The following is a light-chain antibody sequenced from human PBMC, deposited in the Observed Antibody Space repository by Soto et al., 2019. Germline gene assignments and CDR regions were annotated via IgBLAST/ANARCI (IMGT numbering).Light chain of an antibody. CDR3: QQSYAAPRT. Sequence: DIQMTQSPSSLSASVGDGVTITCRASQSISSYLNWYQQKPGKAPKLLIFAASSLQSGVPSRFSGGGSGRDFTLTISSLQPEDFATYYCQQSYAAPRTFGQGTKVEIE. CDR1: QSISSY. CDR2: AAS. J-gene: IGKJ1*01. V-gene: IGKV1-39*01.